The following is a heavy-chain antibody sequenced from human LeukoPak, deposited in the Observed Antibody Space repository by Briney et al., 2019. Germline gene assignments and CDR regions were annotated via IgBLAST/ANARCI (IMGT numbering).Heavy chain of an antibody. V-gene: IGHV4-39*07. Sequence: PSETLSLTCTVSGGSISSGGYYWSWIRQPPGKGLEWIGEINHSGSTNYNPSLKSRVTISVDTSKNQFSLKLSSVTAADTAVYYCARAYCGGDCSTIHNWFDPWGQGTLVTVSS. J-gene: IGHJ5*02. CDR2: INHSGST. D-gene: IGHD2-21*02. CDR3: ARAYCGGDCSTIHNWFDP. CDR1: GGSISSGGYY.